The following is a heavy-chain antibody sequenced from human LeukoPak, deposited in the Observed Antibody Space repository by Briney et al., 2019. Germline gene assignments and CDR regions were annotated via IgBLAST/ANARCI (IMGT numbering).Heavy chain of an antibody. CDR3: AKAGKYYYGSGSYAPFDY. V-gene: IGHV3-23*01. CDR1: GFTFSSYA. CDR2: ISGSGGST. Sequence: TGGSLRLSCAASGFTFSSYAMSWVRQAPGKGLEWVSAISGSGGSTYYADSVKGRFTISRDNSKNTLYLQMYSLRAEDTAVYYCAKAGKYYYGSGSYAPFDYWGQGTLVTVSS. D-gene: IGHD3-10*01. J-gene: IGHJ4*02.